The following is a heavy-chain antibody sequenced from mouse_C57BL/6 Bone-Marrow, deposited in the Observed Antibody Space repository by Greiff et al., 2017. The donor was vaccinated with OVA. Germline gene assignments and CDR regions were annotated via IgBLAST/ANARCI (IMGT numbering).Heavy chain of an antibody. V-gene: IGHV1-63*01. CDR1: GYTFTNYW. D-gene: IGHD2-5*01. J-gene: IGHJ4*01. CDR2: IYPGGGYT. CDR3: ARHNYSNYGAMDD. Sequence: QVQLQQSGAELVRPGTSVKMSCKASGYTFTNYWIGWAKQRPGHGLEWIGDIYPGGGYTNYNEKFKGKATLTADKSSSTAYMQFSSLTSEDSASYYCARHNYSNYGAMDDWGQGTSVTVSS.